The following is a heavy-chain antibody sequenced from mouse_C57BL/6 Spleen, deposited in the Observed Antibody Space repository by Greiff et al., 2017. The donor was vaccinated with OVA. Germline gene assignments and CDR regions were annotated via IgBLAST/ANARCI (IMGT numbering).Heavy chain of an antibody. J-gene: IGHJ3*01. D-gene: IGHD1-1*01. V-gene: IGHV1-26*01. Sequence: EVQLQQSGPELVKPGASVKISCKASGYTFTDYYMNWVKQSHGKSLEWIGDINPNNGGTSYNQKFKGKATLTVDKSSSTAYMELRSLTSEDSAVYYCASPRYYGSRGGFAYWGQGTLVTVSA. CDR2: INPNNGGT. CDR1: GYTFTDYY. CDR3: ASPRYYGSRGGFAY.